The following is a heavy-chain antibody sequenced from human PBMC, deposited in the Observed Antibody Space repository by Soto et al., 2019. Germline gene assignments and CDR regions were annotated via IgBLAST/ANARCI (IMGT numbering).Heavy chain of an antibody. D-gene: IGHD6-6*01. CDR3: ASAIAARPNYYYYGMDV. CDR2: IIPIFGTA. CDR1: GGTFSSYA. J-gene: IGHJ6*02. Sequence: SVKVSCKASGGTFSSYAISWVRQAPGQGLEWMGGIIPIFGTANYAQKFQGRVTITADESTSTAYMELSSLRSEDTAVYYCASAIAARPNYYYYGMDVWGQGTTVTVSS. V-gene: IGHV1-69*13.